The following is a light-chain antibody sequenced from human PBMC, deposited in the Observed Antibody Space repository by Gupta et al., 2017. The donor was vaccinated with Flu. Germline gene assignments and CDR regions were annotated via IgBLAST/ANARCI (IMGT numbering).Light chain of an antibody. CDR3: NSRDSTDNHQAV. J-gene: IGLJ2*01. CDR1: RLRNSS. CDR2: AKN. V-gene: IGLV3-19*01. Sequence: SSERTQDPAVSVALGETVRITCQGDRLRNSSASWYQQNPGQAPVLVIYAKNIRPSGVPDRFSGSSSGNTASLTITGAQAEDEADYYCNSRDSTDNHQAVFGGGTKLTVL.